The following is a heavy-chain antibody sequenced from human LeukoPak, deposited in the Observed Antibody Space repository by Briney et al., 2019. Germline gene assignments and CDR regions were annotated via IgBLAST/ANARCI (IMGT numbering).Heavy chain of an antibody. Sequence: PGGSLRLSCAASRFTFDDYAMHWVRQAPGKGLEWVAGISWNSDTIGYADSVKGRFTITRDNAKNSLYLQMSSLRVEDKALYYCAKAIIPGIPVAGTGDAFDIWGQGTMVTVSS. CDR3: AKAIIPGIPVAGTGDAFDI. CDR1: RFTFDDYA. V-gene: IGHV3-9*01. J-gene: IGHJ3*02. CDR2: ISWNSDTI. D-gene: IGHD6-19*01.